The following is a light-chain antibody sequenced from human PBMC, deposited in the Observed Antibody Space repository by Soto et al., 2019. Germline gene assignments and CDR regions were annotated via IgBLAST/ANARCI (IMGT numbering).Light chain of an antibody. Sequence: QLVLTQSPSASASLGASVKVTCTLSSGHSNYAIAWHQQQPEKGPRFLMRVNSDGSHTKGDGIPDRFSGSSSGAERHLTISSLQSEDEADYYCQTWGAGVPYVFGTGTKLTVL. J-gene: IGLJ1*01. CDR2: VNSDGSH. V-gene: IGLV4-69*01. CDR1: SGHSNYA. CDR3: QTWGAGVPYV.